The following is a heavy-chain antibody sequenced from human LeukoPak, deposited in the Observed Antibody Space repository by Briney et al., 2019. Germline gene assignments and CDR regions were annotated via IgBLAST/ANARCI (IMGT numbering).Heavy chain of an antibody. CDR2: IKQDGGEK. D-gene: IGHD6-13*01. CDR3: SRDGTAAGVYFDL. J-gene: IGHJ4*01. CDR1: GFTFSSYW. Sequence: GGSLRLSCAVSGFTFSSYWMNWVRQAPGKGLEWVASIKQDGGEKSYVDSVKGRFTISRDNAKNSLYLQMSSLRAEETAVYYCSRDGTAAGVYFDLWGQGTLVTVSS. V-gene: IGHV3-7*01.